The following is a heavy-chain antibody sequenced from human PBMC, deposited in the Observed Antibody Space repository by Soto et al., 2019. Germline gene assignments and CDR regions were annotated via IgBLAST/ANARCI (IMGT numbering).Heavy chain of an antibody. D-gene: IGHD6-19*01. CDR3: ARGIAVAGPNWFDP. V-gene: IGHV3-30-3*01. J-gene: IGHJ5*02. Sequence: LRLSCAASGFTFSSYAMHWVRQAPGKGLEWVAVISYDGSNKYYADSVKGRFTISRDNSKNTLYLQMNSLRAEDTAVYYCARGIAVAGPNWFDPWGQGTLVTVSS. CDR1: GFTFSSYA. CDR2: ISYDGSNK.